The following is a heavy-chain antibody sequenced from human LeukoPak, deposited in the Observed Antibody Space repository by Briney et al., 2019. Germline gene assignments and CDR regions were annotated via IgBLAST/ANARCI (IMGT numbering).Heavy chain of an antibody. V-gene: IGHV3-23*01. D-gene: IGHD1-1*01. Sequence: GGSLRLSCAASGFTFSNYAMSWVRQAPGKGLEWVSAISGSGGSTYYAVSVKGRFTISRDNSKNTLYLQMNSLRAEDTAVHYCAKGKLEPFDYWGQGTLVTVSS. J-gene: IGHJ4*02. CDR3: AKGKLEPFDY. CDR2: ISGSGGST. CDR1: GFTFSNYA.